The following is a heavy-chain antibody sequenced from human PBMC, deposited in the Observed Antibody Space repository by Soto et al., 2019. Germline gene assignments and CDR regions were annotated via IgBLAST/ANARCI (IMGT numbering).Heavy chain of an antibody. J-gene: IGHJ4*02. D-gene: IGHD2-15*01. Sequence: ASVKVSCKASGYTFTSYGISWVRQAPGQGLEWMGWISAYNGNTNYAQKLQGRVTMTTDTSTSTAYMELRSLRSDDRAVYYCASETSVVTPFDYWGQGTLVTVSS. V-gene: IGHV1-18*04. CDR3: ASETSVVTPFDY. CDR2: ISAYNGNT. CDR1: GYTFTSYG.